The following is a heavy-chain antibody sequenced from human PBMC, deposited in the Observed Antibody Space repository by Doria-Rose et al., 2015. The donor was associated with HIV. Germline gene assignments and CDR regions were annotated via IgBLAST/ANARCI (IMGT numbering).Heavy chain of an antibody. V-gene: IGHV2-26*01. CDR2: MFSDDDR. J-gene: IGHJ4*02. D-gene: IGHD6-13*01. Sequence: QVTLKESGPVLVKPTETLTLTCTVSGVSLSSPGMGVSWIRQPPGKALEWLANMFSDDDRSYQTSLKSRLTISRCTSKSQVVLTMTDMDPVDTATYYCARIKSSRWYHKYYFDFWGQGTLVIVSA. CDR3: ARIKSSRWYHKYYFDF. CDR1: GVSLSSPGMG.